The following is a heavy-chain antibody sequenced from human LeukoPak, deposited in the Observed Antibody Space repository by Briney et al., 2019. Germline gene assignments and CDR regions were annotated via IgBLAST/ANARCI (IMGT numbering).Heavy chain of an antibody. J-gene: IGHJ6*03. CDR2: IYGGGST. CDR1: GFTVSSNY. V-gene: IGHV3-53*01. Sequence: GGSLRLSCAASGFTVSSNYMSWVRQAPGKGLEWVSVIYGGGSTSYADSVKGRFTISRDNSKNTLYHQMNSLRADDTAVYYCARDRSDGNYYMVVWGKGTTVVVSS. CDR3: ARDRSDGNYYMVV. D-gene: IGHD5-24*01.